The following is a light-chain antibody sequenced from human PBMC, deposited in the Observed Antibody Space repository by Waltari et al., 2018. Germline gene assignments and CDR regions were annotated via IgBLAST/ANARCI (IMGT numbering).Light chain of an antibody. CDR3: SSFTSSGTWV. V-gene: IGLV2-14*03. CDR2: GVS. CDR1: NSDIGGYSY. Sequence: QSALTQPASVSGSPRQSITISCTGTNSDIGGYSYVSWYQPHSGKAPKPMIFGVSDRPSGVSNRFSGSKSGNTASLTISGLQAEDEADYYCSSFTSSGTWVFGGGTRVTVL. J-gene: IGLJ3*02.